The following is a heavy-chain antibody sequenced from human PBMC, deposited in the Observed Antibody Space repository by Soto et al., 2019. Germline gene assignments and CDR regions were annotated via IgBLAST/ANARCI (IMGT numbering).Heavy chain of an antibody. CDR3: ARVVGQQLVRYYYYYGMDV. CDR1: GGTFSSYA. D-gene: IGHD6-13*01. V-gene: IGHV1-69*01. Sequence: QVQLVQSGAEVKKPGSSVKVSCKASGGTFSSYAISWVRQAPGQGLEWMGGIIPIFGTANYAQKFQGRVTITADESTSTAYMEVSSLRSEDTAVYYCARVVGQQLVRYYYYYGMDVWGQGTTVTVSS. J-gene: IGHJ6*02. CDR2: IIPIFGTA.